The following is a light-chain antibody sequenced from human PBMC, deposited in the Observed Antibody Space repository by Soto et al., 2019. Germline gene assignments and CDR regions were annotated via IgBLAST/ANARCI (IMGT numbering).Light chain of an antibody. CDR1: SSNIGAGYD. Sequence: QSVLTQAPSMSGAPGQRVTISCTGSSSNIGAGYDVHWYQQLPGTASKLLIYGNSNRPSGVPDRFSGSESATSASLAITGLQAEDEAVYYCQSYDISLSAYVFGTGTKLTVL. J-gene: IGLJ1*01. CDR3: QSYDISLSAYV. V-gene: IGLV1-40*01. CDR2: GNS.